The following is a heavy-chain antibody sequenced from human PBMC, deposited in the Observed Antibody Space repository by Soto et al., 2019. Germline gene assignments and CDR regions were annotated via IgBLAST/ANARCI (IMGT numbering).Heavy chain of an antibody. CDR2: IYHSGSP. CDR3: ATLPPRIVVTLLPIPT. Sequence: QVQLRQSGPGLVKTSGNLSLTCAVSGASVSSTNCWTWVRQPPGKRLEWIGAIYHSGSPTYSPSLRGRATMSVDKSNNQFSLRRRSVTAADAAVYYCATLPPRIVVTLLPIPTWGQGIQVTVSS. V-gene: IGHV4-4*02. CDR1: GASVSSTNC. D-gene: IGHD2-21*01. J-gene: IGHJ5*02.